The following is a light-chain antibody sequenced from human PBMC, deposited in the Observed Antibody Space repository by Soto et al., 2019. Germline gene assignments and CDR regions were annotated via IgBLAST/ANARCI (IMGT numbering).Light chain of an antibody. CDR1: QDIGNS. Sequence: DVQMTQSPSSLSASVGDRVTITCQASQDIGNSLNWYQQKPGEPPKLLIYGATHSEAGVPLRFSGSGSGTDFTFTIGRMEPEDIATYSCQQYDDLPSITFGQGTRLEIK. J-gene: IGKJ5*01. CDR3: QQYDDLPSIT. CDR2: GAT. V-gene: IGKV1-33*01.